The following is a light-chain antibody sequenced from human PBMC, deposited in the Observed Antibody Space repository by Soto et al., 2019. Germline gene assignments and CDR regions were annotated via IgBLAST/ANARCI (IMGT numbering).Light chain of an antibody. CDR1: QGISNW. V-gene: IGKV1-12*01. J-gene: IGKJ4*01. CDR3: QQANSLPLT. CDR2: AAT. Sequence: DIQMTQSPSSVSASVGDRVTITCRATQGISNWLAWYQQKPGQAPKLLIYAATSQQDGVPLRFSGSGSGADFTLTISALQPEDFATYYCQQANSLPLTFGGGTKVEIK.